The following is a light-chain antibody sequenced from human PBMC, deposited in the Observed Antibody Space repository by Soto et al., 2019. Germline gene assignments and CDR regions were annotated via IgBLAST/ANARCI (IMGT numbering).Light chain of an antibody. CDR2: GAS. Sequence: EILLTQSPGTLSLSPGERATLSCRASQSVNNNFLAWYQQKPGQAPRLLIYGASSRATGIPDRFSGRGSGTDFTLTISRLEPGDFAMYYCQQYDSLPRTFGQGTKVEVK. CDR3: QQYDSLPRT. V-gene: IGKV3-20*01. J-gene: IGKJ1*01. CDR1: QSVNNNF.